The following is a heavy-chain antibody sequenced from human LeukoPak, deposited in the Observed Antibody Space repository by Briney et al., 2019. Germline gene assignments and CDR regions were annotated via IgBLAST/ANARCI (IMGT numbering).Heavy chain of an antibody. CDR3: AKPVGYYYDSSGSDY. Sequence: GGSLRLSCAASGFTFDDYAMHWVRQAPGKGLEWVSAISGSGGSTYYADSVKGRFTISRDNSKNTLYLQMNSLRAEDTAVYYCAKPVGYYYDSSGSDYWGQGTLVTVSS. CDR2: ISGSGGST. D-gene: IGHD3-22*01. J-gene: IGHJ4*02. V-gene: IGHV3-23*01. CDR1: GFTFDDYA.